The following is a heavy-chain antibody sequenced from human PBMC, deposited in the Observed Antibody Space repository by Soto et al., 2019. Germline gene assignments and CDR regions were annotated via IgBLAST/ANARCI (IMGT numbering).Heavy chain of an antibody. CDR2: IYYSGST. Sequence: QVQLQESGPGLVKPSETLSLTCTVSGGSISSYYWSWIRQPPGKGLEWIGYIYYSGSTNYNPSLKSRVTLSVDTSKNQFSLKLSSVTAADTAVYYCASRWGRSFAYWGQGTLVTVSS. CDR1: GGSISSYY. D-gene: IGHD2-15*01. CDR3: ASRWGRSFAY. V-gene: IGHV4-59*08. J-gene: IGHJ4*02.